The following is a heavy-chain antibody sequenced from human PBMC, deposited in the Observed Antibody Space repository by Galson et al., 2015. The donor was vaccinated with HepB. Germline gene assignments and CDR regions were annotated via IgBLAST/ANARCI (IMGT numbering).Heavy chain of an antibody. CDR1: GGTFGNYI. J-gene: IGHJ4*02. CDR3: VINYFDTSGYFDF. V-gene: IGHV1-69*02. Sequence: SVKVSCKASGGTFGNYIISWVRQAPGQGLEWMGKIIPLFGVSNYAQDFQDRVTITADKSTNITDMEMHSLTSGDTAVYFCVINYFDTSGYFDFWGQGTLVTVSS. D-gene: IGHD3-22*01. CDR2: IIPLFGVS.